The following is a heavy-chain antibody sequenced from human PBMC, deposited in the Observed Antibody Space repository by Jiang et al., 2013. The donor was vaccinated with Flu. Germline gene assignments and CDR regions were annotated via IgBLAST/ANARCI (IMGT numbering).Heavy chain of an antibody. CDR1: GYSFTSYW. CDR3: ARQVRRTIAQRVGYWFDS. CDR2: IYPGDSDI. V-gene: IGHV5-51*01. J-gene: IGHJ5*01. Sequence: GAEVKKPGESLKISCQGSGYSFTSYWIGWVRQMPGKGLEWMGIIYPGDSDIRYSPSFQGQVTISADKSISTAYLQWSSLKASDTAMYYCARQVRRTIAQRVGYWFDSWGQGTLVTVSS. D-gene: IGHD1-14*01.